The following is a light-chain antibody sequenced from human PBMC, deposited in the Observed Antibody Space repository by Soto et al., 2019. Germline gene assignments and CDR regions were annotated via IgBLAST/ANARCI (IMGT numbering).Light chain of an antibody. CDR1: SSDVGGYNY. J-gene: IGLJ2*01. CDR3: SSFAGSNNFV. V-gene: IGLV2-8*01. CDR2: EVT. Sequence: ALTQPPSASGSPGQSVTISCTGASSDVGGYNYVSWYQQHPGKAPKLMIYEVTKRPSGVPDRFSGSKSGSTASLTVSGLQAEDEADYYCSSFAGSNNFVFGGGTKVTVL.